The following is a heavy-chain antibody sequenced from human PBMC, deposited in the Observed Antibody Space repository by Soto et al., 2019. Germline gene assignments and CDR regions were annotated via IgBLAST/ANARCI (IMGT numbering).Heavy chain of an antibody. V-gene: IGHV3-21*01. CDR2: ISSSSSYI. D-gene: IGHD2-2*01. CDR3: ARDIVVVPAANYYYYGMDV. Sequence: EVQLVESGGGLVKPGGSLRLSCAASGFTFSSYSMNWVRQAPGKGLEWVSSISSSSSYIYYADSVKGRFTISRDNAKNSLYLQINSLGAEDTAVFYCARDIVVVPAANYYYYGMDVWGQGTTVTVSS. CDR1: GFTFSSYS. J-gene: IGHJ6*02.